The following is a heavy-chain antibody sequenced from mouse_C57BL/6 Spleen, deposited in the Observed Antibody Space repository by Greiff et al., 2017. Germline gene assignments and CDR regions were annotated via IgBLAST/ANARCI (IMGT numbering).Heavy chain of an antibody. V-gene: IGHV1-59*01. J-gene: IGHJ4*01. CDR1: GYTFTSYW. Sequence: VQLQQPGAELVRPGTSVKLSCKASGYTFTSYWMHWVKQRPGQGLEWIGVIDPSDSYTNYNQKFKGKATLTVDTSSSTAYMQLSSLTSEDSAVYYCARGGVARDYYAMDYWGQGTSVTVSS. CDR2: IDPSDSYT. CDR3: ARGGVARDYYAMDY. D-gene: IGHD1-1*01.